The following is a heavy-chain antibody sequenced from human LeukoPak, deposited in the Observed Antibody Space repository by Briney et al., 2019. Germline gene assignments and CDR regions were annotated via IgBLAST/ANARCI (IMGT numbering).Heavy chain of an antibody. D-gene: IGHD1-1*01. CDR3: ARDLSGFRKWNPNNLDY. J-gene: IGHJ4*02. CDR2: INHSGST. V-gene: IGHV4-34*01. CDR1: GGSFSGYY. Sequence: SETLSLTCAVYGGSFSGYYWSWIRQPPGKGLEWIGEINHSGSTNYNPSLKSRVTISVDTSKNQFSLKLSSVTAADTAVYYCARDLSGFRKWNPNNLDYWGQGTLVTVSS.